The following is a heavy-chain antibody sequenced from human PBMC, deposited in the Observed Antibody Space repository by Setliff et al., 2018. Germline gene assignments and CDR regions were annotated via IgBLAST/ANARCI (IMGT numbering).Heavy chain of an antibody. Sequence: GESLTISCAASGFTFGHYNMNWVRQAPGKGLEWVSSISDTTNFIYYADSVKGRFTISRDTAKNSLYLQMSSLRAEDSAVYYCASYYYGSGSSYIPPHFDYWGLGTLVTVSS. CDR2: ISDTTNFI. V-gene: IGHV3-21*01. D-gene: IGHD3-10*01. CDR1: GFTFGHYN. J-gene: IGHJ4*02. CDR3: ASYYYGSGSSYIPPHFDY.